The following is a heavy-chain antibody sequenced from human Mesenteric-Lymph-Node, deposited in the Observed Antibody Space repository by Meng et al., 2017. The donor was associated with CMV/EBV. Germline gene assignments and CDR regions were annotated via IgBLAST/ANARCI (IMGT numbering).Heavy chain of an antibody. D-gene: IGHD3-22*01. CDR3: AREGHYYDSSGYYRRDYYYYGMDV. CDR1: GYTFTSNY. V-gene: IGHV1-46*01. Sequence: ASVKVSCKASGYTFTSNYMHWVRQAPGEGLEWMGIINPSGGSTNYAQKFQGRVTMTRDTSTTTVYMELSSLRSEDTAVYYCAREGHYYDSSGYYRRDYYYYGMDVWGQGTTVTVSS. CDR2: INPSGGST. J-gene: IGHJ6*02.